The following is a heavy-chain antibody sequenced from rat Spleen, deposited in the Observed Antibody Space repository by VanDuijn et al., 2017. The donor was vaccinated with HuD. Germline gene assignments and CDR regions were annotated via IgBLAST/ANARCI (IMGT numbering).Heavy chain of an antibody. Sequence: EVQLVESGGGLVQPGRSLKLSCAASGFTFSNYGMAWVRQAPTKDLEWVASISSGTGNTYYRDSVKGRFPISRDNAKNTLYLQMDSLRSEDTATYYCVKDMSYYDGYYHPFDYWGQGVMVTVSS. V-gene: IGHV5S13*01. D-gene: IGHD1-12*03. CDR2: ISSGTGNT. J-gene: IGHJ2*01. CDR3: VKDMSYYDGYYHPFDY. CDR1: GFTFSNYG.